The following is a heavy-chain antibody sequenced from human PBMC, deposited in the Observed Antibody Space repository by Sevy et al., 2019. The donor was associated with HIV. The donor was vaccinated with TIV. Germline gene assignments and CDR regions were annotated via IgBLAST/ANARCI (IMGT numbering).Heavy chain of an antibody. CDR3: ARDPAPTYYYDSSGYYSAFDI. D-gene: IGHD3-22*01. V-gene: IGHV3-21*01. J-gene: IGHJ3*02. CDR1: GFTFSSYS. Sequence: GGSLRLSCAASGFTFSSYSMNWVRQAPGKGLEWVSSISSSSSYIYYADSAKGRFTISRDNAKNSLYLQMNSLRAEDTAVYYCARDPAPTYYYDSSGYYSAFDIWGQGTMVTVSS. CDR2: ISSSSSYI.